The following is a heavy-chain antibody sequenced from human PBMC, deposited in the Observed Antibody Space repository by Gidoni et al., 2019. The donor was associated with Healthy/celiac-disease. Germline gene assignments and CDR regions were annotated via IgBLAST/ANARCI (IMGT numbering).Heavy chain of an antibody. V-gene: IGHV4-34*01. CDR1: GGSFSGYY. Sequence: QVQLQQWGAGLLKPSETLSLTCAVYGGSFSGYYWSWIRQPPGKGLEWIGEINHSGSTNYNPSLKSRVTISVDTSKNQFSLKLSSVTAADTAVYYCARVGGPIVVVVAATHWFDPWGQGTLVTVSS. CDR2: INHSGST. J-gene: IGHJ5*02. CDR3: ARVGGPIVVVVAATHWFDP. D-gene: IGHD2-15*01.